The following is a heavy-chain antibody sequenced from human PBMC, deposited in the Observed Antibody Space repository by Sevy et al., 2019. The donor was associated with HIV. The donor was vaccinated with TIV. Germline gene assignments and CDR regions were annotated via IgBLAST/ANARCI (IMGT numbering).Heavy chain of an antibody. CDR2: IWYDGSNK. Sequence: GGSLRLSCVASGFTFSSYGMHWVRQAPGKGLEWVAVIWYDGSNKYYADSVKGRFTISRDNSKNTLYLQMNSLRAEDTAVYYCARDEHDFWSGYSHGMDVWGQGTTVTVSS. J-gene: IGHJ6*02. CDR1: GFTFSSYG. D-gene: IGHD3-3*01. CDR3: ARDEHDFWSGYSHGMDV. V-gene: IGHV3-33*01.